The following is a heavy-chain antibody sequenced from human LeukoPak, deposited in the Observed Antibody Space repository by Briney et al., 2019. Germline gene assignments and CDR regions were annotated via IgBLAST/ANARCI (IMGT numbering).Heavy chain of an antibody. CDR3: ARDAFSGIYSAPHYYFDY. Sequence: PGGSLRLSCAATRFTFSRYAMSWVRQAPGKGLEWVSAVNNKGNNKYYADSVKGRFTISRDNSKNTLYLQMNSLRVEDTAVYYCARDAFSGIYSAPHYYFDYWGQGTLVTVSS. D-gene: IGHD1-26*01. J-gene: IGHJ4*02. CDR2: VNNKGNNK. V-gene: IGHV3-30*03. CDR1: RFTFSRYA.